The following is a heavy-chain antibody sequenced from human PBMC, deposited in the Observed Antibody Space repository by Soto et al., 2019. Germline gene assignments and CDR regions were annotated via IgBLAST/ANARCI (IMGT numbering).Heavy chain of an antibody. J-gene: IGHJ4*02. D-gene: IGHD1-1*01. CDR2: IVPMINKV. Sequence: QVQLVQPGAGVEKPGSSVKVSCKASGGTTSSYTISWVRQSPGQGLEWMGNIVPMINKVDYAQKFQGRVTITADKSTRTVYMELSSLKSEDTAVYFCALRTGNWNPLADWGQGTLVTVSS. CDR3: ALRTGNWNPLAD. V-gene: IGHV1-69*02. CDR1: GGTTSSYT.